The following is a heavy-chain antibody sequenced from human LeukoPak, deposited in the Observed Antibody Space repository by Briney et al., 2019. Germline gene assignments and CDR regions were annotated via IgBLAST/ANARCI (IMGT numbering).Heavy chain of an antibody. J-gene: IGHJ6*03. D-gene: IGHD6-25*01. CDR2: ISTVSTYT. Sequence: PGGSLRLSCAPSGFTFTDYSMSWVRQARGKGLEWVAPISTVSTYTFYGDSVKGRFTTSRDNAKNSLYLQMSYLTAEDTAVYYCARDGSGLYLYYYMDVWGKGTTVTVSS. V-gene: IGHV3-21*06. CDR3: ARDGSGLYLYYYMDV. CDR1: GFTFTDYS.